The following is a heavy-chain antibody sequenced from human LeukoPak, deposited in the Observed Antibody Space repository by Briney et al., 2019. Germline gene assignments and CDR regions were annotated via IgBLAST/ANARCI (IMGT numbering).Heavy chain of an antibody. CDR2: INHSGST. Sequence: SETLSFTCAVYGGSFSGYYWSWIRQPPGKGLEWIGEINHSGSTNYNPSLKSRVTISVDTSKNQFSLKLSSVTAADTAVYYCARGSFSPITNYYDSRAHFDYWGQGTLVTVSS. D-gene: IGHD3-22*01. J-gene: IGHJ4*02. V-gene: IGHV4-34*01. CDR3: ARGSFSPITNYYDSRAHFDY. CDR1: GGSFSGYY.